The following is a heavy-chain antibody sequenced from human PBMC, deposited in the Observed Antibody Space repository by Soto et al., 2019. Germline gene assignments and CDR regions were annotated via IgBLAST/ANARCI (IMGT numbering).Heavy chain of an antibody. CDR3: AKDVYYYYYDMDV. CDR2: ISWNSGSI. J-gene: IGHJ6*03. V-gene: IGHV3-9*01. CDR1: GFTFDDYA. Sequence: GGSLRLSCAASGFTFDDYAMHWVRQAPGKGLEWVSGISWNSGSIGYADSVKGRFTISRDNDKNSLYLQMNSLRAEDTAVYYCAKDVYYYYYDMDVWGKGTTVTVSS.